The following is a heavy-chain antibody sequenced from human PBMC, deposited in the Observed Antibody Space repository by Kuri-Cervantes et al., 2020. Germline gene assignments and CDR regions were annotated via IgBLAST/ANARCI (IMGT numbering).Heavy chain of an antibody. J-gene: IGHJ6*03. Sequence: GESLKISCAASGFTLSSYSMSWVRQAPGKGLEWVSAISGSGGSTYYADSVKGRFTISRDNAKNSLYLQMNSLRAEDTAVYYCARRALSSFYYYYMDVWGKGTTVTVSS. V-gene: IGHV3-21*01. D-gene: IGHD2-2*01. CDR3: ARRALSSFYYYYMDV. CDR2: ISGSGGST. CDR1: GFTLSSYS.